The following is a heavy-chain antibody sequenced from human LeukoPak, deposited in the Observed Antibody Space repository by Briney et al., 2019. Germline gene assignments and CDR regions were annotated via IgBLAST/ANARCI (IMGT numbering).Heavy chain of an antibody. V-gene: IGHV1-2*02. D-gene: IGHD3-3*01. CDR2: INPNSGGT. Sequence: ASVKVSCKASGYTFTGYYMHWVRQAPGQGLEWMGWINPNSGGTNYAQKFQGRVTMTRDTSISTAYMELSRLRSDDTAVYYCARESTYYDFWSAGEDAFDIWGQGTMVTVSS. CDR3: ARESTYYDFWSAGEDAFDI. J-gene: IGHJ3*02. CDR1: GYTFTGYY.